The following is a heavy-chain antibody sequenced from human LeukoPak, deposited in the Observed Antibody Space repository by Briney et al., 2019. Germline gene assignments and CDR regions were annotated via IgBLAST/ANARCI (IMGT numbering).Heavy chain of an antibody. D-gene: IGHD2-2*01. V-gene: IGHV3-30*18. J-gene: IGHJ6*02. Sequence: GGSLRLSCAASGFTFSNYGMHWVRQAPGKGLEWVAVISYDGSDKYYADSVKGRSTISRDNSKNTLYLQMNSLRAEDTAVYYCAKGCSSTSCYQRGYGMDVWGQGTTVTVSS. CDR2: ISYDGSDK. CDR1: GFTFSNYG. CDR3: AKGCSSTSCYQRGYGMDV.